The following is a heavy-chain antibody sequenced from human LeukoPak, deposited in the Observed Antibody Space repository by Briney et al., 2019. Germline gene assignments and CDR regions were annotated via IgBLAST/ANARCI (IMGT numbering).Heavy chain of an antibody. CDR1: GYTFTIYD. CDR2: MNPNSGNT. V-gene: IGHV1-8*01. CDR3: ARGVLLWFGESNWFDP. D-gene: IGHD3-10*01. J-gene: IGHJ5*02. Sequence: GASVKVSFKSSGYTFTIYDINWVRQAPGQGLEWMGWMNPNSGNTGYAQKFQGRVTMTRNTSISTAYMELSSLRSEDTAVYYCARGVLLWFGESNWFDPWGQGTLVTVSS.